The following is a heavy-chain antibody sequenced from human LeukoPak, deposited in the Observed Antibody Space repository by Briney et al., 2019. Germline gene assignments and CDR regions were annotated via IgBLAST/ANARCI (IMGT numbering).Heavy chain of an antibody. CDR2: INHSGST. V-gene: IGHV4-34*01. CDR3: ASIAVAGTTDY. J-gene: IGHJ4*02. CDR1: GGSFSGYY. Sequence: SETLSLTCAVYGGSFSGYYWSWIRQPPGKGLEWIGEINHSGSTNYNPSLKSRVTISVDTSKNQFSLKLSSVTAADTAVYYCASIAVAGTTDYWGQGTLVTVSS. D-gene: IGHD6-19*01.